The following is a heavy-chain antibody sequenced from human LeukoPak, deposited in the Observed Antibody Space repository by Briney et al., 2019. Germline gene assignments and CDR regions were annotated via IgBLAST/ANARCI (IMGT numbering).Heavy chain of an antibody. D-gene: IGHD2-15*01. Sequence: GGSLRLSCAASGFTFSSYAMSWVRQPPGKGLEWVSAISGSGGSTYYADSVKGRFTNSRDNPKNTLYLQMNNLRAEDTAVYYCAKDLAPVVFSYWYFDLWGRGTLVTVSS. V-gene: IGHV3-23*01. CDR2: ISGSGGST. CDR3: AKDLAPVVFSYWYFDL. CDR1: GFTFSSYA. J-gene: IGHJ2*01.